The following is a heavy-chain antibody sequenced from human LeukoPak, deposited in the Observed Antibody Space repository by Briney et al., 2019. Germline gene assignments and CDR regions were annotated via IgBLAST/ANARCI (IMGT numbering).Heavy chain of an antibody. CDR1: GGSISSSNW. CDR2: IYHSGST. V-gene: IGHV4-4*02. D-gene: IGHD6-13*01. Sequence: TSETLSLTCAVSGGSISSSNWWSWVRQPPGKGLEWIGEIYHSGSTNYNPSLKSRVTISVDKSKSQFSLKLSSVTAADTAVYYCARYSSSWYYFDYWGQGTLVTVPS. CDR3: ARYSSSWYYFDY. J-gene: IGHJ4*02.